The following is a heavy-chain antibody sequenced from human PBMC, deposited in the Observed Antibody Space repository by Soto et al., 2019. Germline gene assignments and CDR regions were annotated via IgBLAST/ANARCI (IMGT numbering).Heavy chain of an antibody. D-gene: IGHD1-1*01. Sequence: GESLKISCQGSGYSFTSHWITWVRQTPGKGLEWMGRIDPSDSYTDYSPSFQGRVTISADRSISTAFLQWSSLEASDTAIYYCARRLSGPKEEYNAYYFYGLDVWGQGTTVTVSS. J-gene: IGHJ6*02. CDR3: ARRLSGPKEEYNAYYFYGLDV. CDR1: GYSFTSHW. V-gene: IGHV5-10-1*01. CDR2: IDPSDSYT.